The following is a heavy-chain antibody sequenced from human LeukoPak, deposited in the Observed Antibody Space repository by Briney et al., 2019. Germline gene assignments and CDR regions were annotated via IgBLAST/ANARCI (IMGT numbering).Heavy chain of an antibody. CDR3: ARESSSSWRTVDY. J-gene: IGHJ4*02. D-gene: IGHD6-13*01. CDR1: GFTFSSYA. CDR2: ISYDGSNK. V-gene: IGHV3-30-3*01. Sequence: GGSLRLSCAASGFTFSSYAMHWVRQAPGKGLEWVAVISYDGSNKYYADSVKGRFTISRDNSKNTLYLQMNSLRAEDTAVYYCARESSSSWRTVDYWGQGTLVTVSS.